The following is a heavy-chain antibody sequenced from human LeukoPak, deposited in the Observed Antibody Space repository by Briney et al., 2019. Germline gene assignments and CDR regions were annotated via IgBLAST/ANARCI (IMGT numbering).Heavy chain of an antibody. V-gene: IGHV1-2*02. CDR2: INPNSGGA. CDR1: GYTFTGYY. D-gene: IGHD2-8*01. Sequence: ASVKVSCKASGYTFTGYYMHWVRQAPGQGLEWMGWINPNSGGANYAQEFQGRVTMTRDTSISTAYMELSRLRSDDTAVYYCARDPMVYATTHYYYYYMDVWGKGTTVTVSS. J-gene: IGHJ6*03. CDR3: ARDPMVYATTHYYYYYMDV.